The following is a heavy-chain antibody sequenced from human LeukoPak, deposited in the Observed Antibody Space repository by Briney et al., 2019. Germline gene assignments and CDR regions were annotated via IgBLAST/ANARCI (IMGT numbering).Heavy chain of an antibody. J-gene: IGHJ5*02. CDR2: INHSGST. CDR1: GGSFSGYY. CDR3: ARLVPAAGENWFDP. V-gene: IGHV4-34*01. Sequence: SETLSLTCAVYGGSFSGYYWSWIRQPPGKGPEWIGEINHSGSTNYNPSLKSRVTISVDTSKNQFSLKLSSVTAADTAVYYCARLVPAAGENWFDPWGQGTLVTVSS. D-gene: IGHD2-2*01.